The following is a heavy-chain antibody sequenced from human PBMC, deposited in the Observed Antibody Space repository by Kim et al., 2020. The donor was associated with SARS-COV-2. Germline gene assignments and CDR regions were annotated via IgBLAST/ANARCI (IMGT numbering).Heavy chain of an antibody. D-gene: IGHD2-8*01. CDR1: GFWFSSYH. CDR2: INPIGSEI. J-gene: IGHJ4*01. CDR3: VRHGQDVNVWYYFDT. V-gene: IGHV3-7*01. Sequence: GGSLRLSCAAPGFWFSSYHMAWVRQAPGKGLEWVGNINPIGSEIYYVDSVRGLFTISRDNAKNSLYLQMNRLRVEDTAVYYCVRHGQDVNVWYYFDTWG.